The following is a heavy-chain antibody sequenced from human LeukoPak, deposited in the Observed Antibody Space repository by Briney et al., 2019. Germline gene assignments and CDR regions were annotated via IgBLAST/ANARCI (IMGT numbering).Heavy chain of an antibody. CDR3: ARDPTNTSGRYAYFDY. CDR2: ISTYNGNT. J-gene: IGHJ4*02. Sequence: ASVKVSCKASGYTFSNYGFNWVRQAPGQGLEWMGWISTYNGNTLYAQKFQGRVTMTTDTSTTTAYMELRSLRSDDTALYYCARDPTNTSGRYAYFDYWGQGTLVTVSS. CDR1: GYTFSNYG. V-gene: IGHV1-18*01. D-gene: IGHD6-19*01.